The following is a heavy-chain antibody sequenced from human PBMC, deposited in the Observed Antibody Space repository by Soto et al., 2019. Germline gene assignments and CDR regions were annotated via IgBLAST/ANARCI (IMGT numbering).Heavy chain of an antibody. CDR2: IKSKTDGGTT. CDR3: TTDGRSSGWYYYYYYMDV. CDR1: GFTFSNAW. Sequence: GGSLRLSCAASGFTFSNAWMSWVRQAPGKGLEWVGRIKSKTDGGTTDYAAPVKGRFTISRDDSKNTLYLQMNSLKTEDPAVYYCTTDGRSSGWYYYYYYMDVWGKGTTVTVSS. J-gene: IGHJ6*03. D-gene: IGHD6-19*01. V-gene: IGHV3-15*01.